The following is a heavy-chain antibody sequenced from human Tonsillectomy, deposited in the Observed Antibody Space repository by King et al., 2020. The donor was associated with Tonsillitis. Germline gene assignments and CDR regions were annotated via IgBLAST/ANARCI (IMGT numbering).Heavy chain of an antibody. CDR2: IHWHGDTR. D-gene: IGHD3-22*01. CDR3: ARLRGALIVVVIGAFDI. CDR1: GFTFDDYA. V-gene: IGHV3-20*04. J-gene: IGHJ3*02. Sequence: QLVQSGGGVVRPGGSLRLSCAASGFTFDDYAMSWVRQAPGKGLEWVSGIHWHGDTRGYADSVKGRFTISRDNAKNSLYLQMNSLRAEDTALYYCARLRGALIVVVIGAFDIWVQGTMVTVSS.